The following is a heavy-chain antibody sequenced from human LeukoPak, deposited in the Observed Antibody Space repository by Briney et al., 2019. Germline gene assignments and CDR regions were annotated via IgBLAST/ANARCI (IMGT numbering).Heavy chain of an antibody. V-gene: IGHV3-23*01. D-gene: IGHD1-1*01. CDR1: GFTFNSHA. CDR3: AKDWNSATTGLTY. Sequence: PGGSLRLSCAASGFTFNSHAMTWVRQAPGKGLEWVSSIRGDSSKTFYADSVEGRFTMLRGNSKKTVYLQMNSLRVDDTAVYYCAKDWNSATTGLTYWGQGTLVTVSS. CDR2: IRGDSSKT. J-gene: IGHJ4*02.